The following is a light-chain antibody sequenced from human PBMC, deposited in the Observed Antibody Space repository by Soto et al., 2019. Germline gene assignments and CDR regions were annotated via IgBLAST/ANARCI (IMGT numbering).Light chain of an antibody. J-gene: IGLJ3*02. V-gene: IGLV1-44*01. CDR1: SSNIGSNT. CDR3: AAWDDSLNGYWV. Sequence: QSVLTQPPSASGTPGQRVTISCSGSSSNIGSNTVNWYQQLPGTAPKLLIYSNNQRPSGVPDRFSGSKSGTSASLPISGLQSEDEADYYCAAWDDSLNGYWVFGGGTKVTVL. CDR2: SNN.